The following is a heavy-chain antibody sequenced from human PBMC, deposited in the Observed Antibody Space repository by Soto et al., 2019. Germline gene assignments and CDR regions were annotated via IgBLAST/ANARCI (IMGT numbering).Heavy chain of an antibody. CDR3: ARHDILTGYYKTHDY. CDR1: GYTFTSYA. CDR2: INAGNGNT. Sequence: GASVKVSCKASGYTFTSYAMHWVRQAPGQRLEWMGWINAGNGNTKYSQKFQGRVTITRDTSTSTAYMELRSLRSDDTAVYYCARHDILTGYYKTHDYWGQGTLVTVSS. J-gene: IGHJ4*02. V-gene: IGHV1-3*01. D-gene: IGHD3-9*01.